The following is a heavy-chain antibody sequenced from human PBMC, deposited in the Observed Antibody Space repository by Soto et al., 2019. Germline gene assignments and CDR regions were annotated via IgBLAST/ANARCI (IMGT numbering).Heavy chain of an antibody. Sequence: GGSLRLSCAASGFTFSDYYMSWIRQAPGKGLEWVSYISSSSSYTNYADSVKGRFSISRDNAKNSLYLQMNSLRAEDTAVYYCARDLMHGSGSLWFDRWGQGTLVTVYS. D-gene: IGHD3-10*01. CDR2: ISSSSSYT. V-gene: IGHV3-11*06. CDR1: GFTFSDYY. CDR3: ARDLMHGSGSLWFDR. J-gene: IGHJ5*02.